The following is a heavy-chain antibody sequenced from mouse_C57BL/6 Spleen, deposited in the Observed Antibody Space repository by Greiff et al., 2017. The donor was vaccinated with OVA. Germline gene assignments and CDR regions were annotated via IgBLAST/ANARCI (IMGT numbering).Heavy chain of an antibody. Sequence: QVQQQQPGAELVRPGSSVKLSCKASGYTFTSYWMHWVKQRPIQGLEWIGNIDPSDSETHYNQKFKDKATLTVDKSSSTAYMRLSSLTSEDSAVYYCAREDSISYYFDYWGQGTTLTVSS. J-gene: IGHJ2*01. D-gene: IGHD2-10*02. CDR2: IDPSDSET. CDR3: AREDSISYYFDY. CDR1: GYTFTSYW. V-gene: IGHV1-52*01.